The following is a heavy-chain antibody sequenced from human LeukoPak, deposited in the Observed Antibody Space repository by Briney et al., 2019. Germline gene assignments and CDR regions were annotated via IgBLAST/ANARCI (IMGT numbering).Heavy chain of an antibody. D-gene: IGHD3-9*01. CDR3: ARGVGPYDILTGYLDY. CDR1: GFIVSSNY. J-gene: IGHJ4*02. CDR2: IYSGGST. Sequence: GRSLRLSCVASGFIVSSNYMSWVRQAPGKGLEWVSDIYSGGSTYYADSVKGRFTISRDNSKNTLYLQMNSLRAEDTAVYYCARGVGPYDILTGYLDYWGQGTLVTVSS. V-gene: IGHV3-66*01.